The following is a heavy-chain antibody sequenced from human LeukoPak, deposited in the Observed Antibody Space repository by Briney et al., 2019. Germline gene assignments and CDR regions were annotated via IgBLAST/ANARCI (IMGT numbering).Heavy chain of an antibody. Sequence: PGGSLRLSCSASGFTFSSYAMHWVRQAPGKGLEYVSAISSNGGSTYYADSVKGRFTISRDNSKNTLYLQMSSLRAEDTAVYYCVPRPGTAREDYWGQGTLVTVSS. CDR2: ISSNGGST. V-gene: IGHV3-64D*06. J-gene: IGHJ4*02. CDR1: GFTFSSYA. D-gene: IGHD5-18*01. CDR3: VPRPGTAREDY.